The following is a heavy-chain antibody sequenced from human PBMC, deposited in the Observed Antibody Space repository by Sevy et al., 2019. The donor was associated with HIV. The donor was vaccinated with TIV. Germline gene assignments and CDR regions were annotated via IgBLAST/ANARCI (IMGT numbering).Heavy chain of an antibody. Sequence: SETLSLTCSVSGGSVNSGVSYWSWIRQSPGKGLEWIAYIYKGVSTNYNPSLKSRVTISVDTSKNHFSLKLSSVTAPDTAVYYCATSHGYPGDWFDPWGQGTPVTVSS. V-gene: IGHV4-61*03. CDR1: GGSVNSGVSY. CDR3: ATSHGYPGDWFDP. D-gene: IGHD1-1*01. J-gene: IGHJ5*02. CDR2: IYKGVST.